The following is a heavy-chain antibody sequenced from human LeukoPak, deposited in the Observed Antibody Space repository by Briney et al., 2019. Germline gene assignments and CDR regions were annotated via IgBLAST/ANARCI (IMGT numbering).Heavy chain of an antibody. D-gene: IGHD3-3*01. CDR2: INPSGGST. J-gene: IGHJ6*03. CDR1: GYTFTSYY. CDR3: ASHLESTRGGVLRFLEWTPWYYYMDV. V-gene: IGHV1-46*01. Sequence: ASVKVSCKASGYTFTSYYMHWVRQAPGQGLEWMGIINPSGGSTSYAQKFQGRVTMTRDTSTSTVYMELSSLRSEDTAVYYCASHLESTRGGVLRFLEWTPWYYYMDVWGKGTTVTVSS.